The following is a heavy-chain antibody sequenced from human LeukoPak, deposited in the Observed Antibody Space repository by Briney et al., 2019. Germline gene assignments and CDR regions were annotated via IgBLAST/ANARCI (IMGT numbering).Heavy chain of an antibody. J-gene: IGHJ5*02. V-gene: IGHV1-2*02. D-gene: IGHD1-14*01. CDR2: INPNSGGT. CDR1: GYTFTGYY. CDR3: SKQYETGQGWFDP. Sequence: ASVKVSCKASGYTFTGYYMHWVRQAPGQGLEWMGWINPNSGGTNYAQKFQGRVTMTRDTSISTAYMEMSTLRYDDTAVYYLSKQYETGQGWFDPWGQGTLVTVSS.